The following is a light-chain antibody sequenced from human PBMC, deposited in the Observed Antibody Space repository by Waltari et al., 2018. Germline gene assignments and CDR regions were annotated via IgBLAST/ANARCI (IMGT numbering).Light chain of an antibody. J-gene: IGKJ1*01. CDR3: QQYNDWPLT. CDR2: GAS. V-gene: IGKV3-15*01. Sequence: VMTQSPATLSASPGERVTLSCRASQSVNSRLAWYQQKPGQAPTLLIYGASTRATGIPARFSGSGSATEFTLTISSLQSEDFAVYYCQQYNDWPLTFGQGTKVEIK. CDR1: QSVNSR.